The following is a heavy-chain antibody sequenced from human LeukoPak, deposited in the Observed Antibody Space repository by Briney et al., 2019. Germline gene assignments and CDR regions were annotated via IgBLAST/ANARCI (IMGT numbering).Heavy chain of an antibody. CDR2: INPNSGGT. Sequence: GASVKVSCKASGYTFTGYYMHWVRQAPGQGLEWMGWINPNSGGTNYAQKFQGRVTMTRDTSISTAYMELSRLRSDDTAVYYCARSRGYSSRHSWNWFDPWGQGTLVTVSS. CDR3: ARSRGYSSRHSWNWFDP. V-gene: IGHV1-2*02. CDR1: GYTFTGYY. D-gene: IGHD6-13*01. J-gene: IGHJ5*02.